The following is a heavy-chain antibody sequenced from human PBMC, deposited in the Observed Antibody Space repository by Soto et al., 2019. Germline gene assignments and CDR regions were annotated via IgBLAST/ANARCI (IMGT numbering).Heavy chain of an antibody. D-gene: IGHD2-15*01. Sequence: QVQLQQSGPRLARPSGTLSLTCVVSGGSISSTNWWTWVRQTPGKGLEWIGEVYHTGSTKYNPSLKNRVTISLDESNNQFSLNLKSVTAADTAVYYCATLPPRIVVVVLPIPSWGQGTLVTVSS. CDR3: ATLPPRIVVVVLPIPS. CDR2: VYHTGST. J-gene: IGHJ4*02. CDR1: GGSISSTNW. V-gene: IGHV4-4*02.